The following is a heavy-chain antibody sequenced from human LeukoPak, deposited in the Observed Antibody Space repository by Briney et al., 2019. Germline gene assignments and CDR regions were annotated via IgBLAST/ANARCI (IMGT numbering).Heavy chain of an antibody. V-gene: IGHV3-9*03. J-gene: IGHJ4*02. CDR3: AKATGYSGSYEPLDY. D-gene: IGHD6-6*01. Sequence: GWSLRLSCAASGFTFGDSAMHWVRQLPGKGLEWVSSISWNSGSTYYADSVKGRFTISRDNARSSLYLQMNSLRVEDMALYYCAKATGYSGSYEPLDYWGQGTLVTVSS. CDR2: ISWNSGST. CDR1: GFTFGDSA.